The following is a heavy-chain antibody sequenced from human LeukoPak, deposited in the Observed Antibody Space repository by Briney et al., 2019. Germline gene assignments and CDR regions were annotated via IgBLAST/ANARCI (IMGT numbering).Heavy chain of an antibody. CDR2: ISSSGSTI. J-gene: IGHJ5*02. Sequence: GGSLRLSCAASGFTFSSYEMNWVRQAPGKGLEWVSYISSSGSTIYYADSVKGRFTISRDNSKNTLYLQMNSLRAEDTAVYYCARVRIAAPYWFDPWGQGTLVTVSS. CDR1: GFTFSSYE. CDR3: ARVRIAAPYWFDP. V-gene: IGHV3-48*03. D-gene: IGHD6-6*01.